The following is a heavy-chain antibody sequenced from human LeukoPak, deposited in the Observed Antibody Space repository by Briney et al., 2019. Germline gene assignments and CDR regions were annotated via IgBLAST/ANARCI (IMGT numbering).Heavy chain of an antibody. J-gene: IGHJ4*02. CDR2: FDPEDGET. Sequence: ASVKVSCKVSGYTLTELSMHWVRQAPGKGLEWMGGFDPEDGETIYAQKFQGRVTMTEDTSTDTAYMELSSLRSEDTAVYYCATLCYYDSSGYYLGQILRDYWGQGTLVTVSS. D-gene: IGHD3-22*01. CDR3: ATLCYYDSSGYYLGQILRDY. CDR1: GYTLTELS. V-gene: IGHV1-24*01.